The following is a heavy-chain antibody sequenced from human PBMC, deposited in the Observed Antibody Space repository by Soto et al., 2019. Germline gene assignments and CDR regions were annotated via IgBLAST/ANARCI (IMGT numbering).Heavy chain of an antibody. CDR3: AREEAGAFDI. J-gene: IGHJ3*02. D-gene: IGHD3-10*01. CDR2: TYYSGST. Sequence: WTWIRQHPGKGLEWIGYTYYSGSTYYTPSLKSRLTISVDTSKNQFSLRLSSVTAADTAVYYCAREEAGAFDIWGQGTMVTVSS. V-gene: IGHV4-31*02.